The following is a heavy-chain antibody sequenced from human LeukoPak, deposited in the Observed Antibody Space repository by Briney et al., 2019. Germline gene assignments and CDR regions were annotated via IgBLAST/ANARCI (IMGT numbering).Heavy chain of an antibody. CDR3: GRGHWGLDY. J-gene: IGHJ4*02. V-gene: IGHV3-11*04. CDR2: IDKSGGTT. Sequence: PGGSLRLSCAASGFTFSDSYMTWIRQAPGKGLEWVAFIDKSGGTTYYADSVKGRFTISRGNAKSSLYLEMNSLRAEDTAVYYCGRGHWGLDYWGQGTLVTVSS. D-gene: IGHD7-27*01. CDR1: GFTFSDSY.